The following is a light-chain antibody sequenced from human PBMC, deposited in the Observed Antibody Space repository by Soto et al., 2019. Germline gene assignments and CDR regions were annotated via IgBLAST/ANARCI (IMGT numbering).Light chain of an antibody. V-gene: IGKV3D-20*02. CDR3: QQRSNWPQWT. J-gene: IGKJ1*01. CDR2: GAS. Sequence: EIVLTQSPGTLSLSRGERAALSCRASQSVSNNYLAWYQQKPGQAPRLLIYGASTRATGTPDRFSGSGSGTDFTLTISSLEPEDFAVYYCQQRSNWPQWTFGQGTKVDI. CDR1: QSVSNNY.